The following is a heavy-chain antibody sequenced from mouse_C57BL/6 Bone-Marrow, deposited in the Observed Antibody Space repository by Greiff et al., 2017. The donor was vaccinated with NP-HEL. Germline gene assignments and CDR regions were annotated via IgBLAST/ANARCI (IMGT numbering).Heavy chain of an antibody. J-gene: IGHJ4*01. Sequence: VQLQQPGAELVMPGASVKLSCKASGYTFTSYWMHWVKQRPGQGLEWIGEIDPSDSYTNYNQKFKGKSTLTVDKSSSTAYMQLSSLTSEDSAVYYCARSASPMDYWGQGTSVTVSS. CDR2: IDPSDSYT. D-gene: IGHD6-1*01. V-gene: IGHV1-69*01. CDR1: GYTFTSYW. CDR3: ARSASPMDY.